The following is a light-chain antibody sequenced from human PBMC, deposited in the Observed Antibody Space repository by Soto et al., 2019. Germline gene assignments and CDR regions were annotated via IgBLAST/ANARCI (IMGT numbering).Light chain of an antibody. V-gene: IGLV2-14*01. CDR2: MVS. Sequence: QSVRTQPASVSGSPGQSITISCTGTSSDVGNYNYVSWYQQYPGRVPKLLIYMVSNRASGVSNRFSGSKSGNTASLTLSGLQAEDEADYFCTSPTPGSLYVFGTGTRSPS. J-gene: IGLJ1*01. CDR3: TSPTPGSLYV. CDR1: SSDVGNYNY.